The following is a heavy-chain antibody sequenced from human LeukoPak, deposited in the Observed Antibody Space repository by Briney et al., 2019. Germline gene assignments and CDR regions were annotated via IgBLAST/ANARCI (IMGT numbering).Heavy chain of an antibody. CDR2: FDPEDGET. V-gene: IGHV1-24*01. J-gene: IGHJ5*02. Sequence: ASVKVSCKVSGYTLTELSMHWVRQAPGKGLEWMGGFDPEDGETIYAQKFQGRVTMTEDTSTDTAYMELSSLRSEDTAVYYCATDAGGVVTPGWFDPWGQGTLVTVSS. CDR3: ATDAGGVVTPGWFDP. CDR1: GYTLTELS. D-gene: IGHD4-23*01.